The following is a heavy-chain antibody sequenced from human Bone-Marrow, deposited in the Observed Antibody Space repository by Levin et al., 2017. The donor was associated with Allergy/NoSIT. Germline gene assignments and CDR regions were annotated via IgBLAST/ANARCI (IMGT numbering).Heavy chain of an antibody. V-gene: IGHV3-21*06. CDR1: GFTFSTYT. J-gene: IGHJ4*02. D-gene: IGHD3-22*01. CDR2: ISSSSSFI. CDR3: AGARHYDQNTDFDS. Sequence: PGGSLRLSCAASGFTFSTYTMNWVRQGPGKGLEWVSSISSSSSFIYYADSIKGRFTISRDNAKNAVYLHMDSLRAEDTAVYYCAGARHYDQNTDFDSWGQGTLVTVSS.